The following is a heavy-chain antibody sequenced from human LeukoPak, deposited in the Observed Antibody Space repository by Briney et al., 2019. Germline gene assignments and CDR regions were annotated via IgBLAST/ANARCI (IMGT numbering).Heavy chain of an antibody. CDR1: GYTFTGYY. Sequence: ASVKVSCKASGYTFTGYYMHWVRQAPGQGLEWMGWINPNSGGTNYAQKFQGRVTMTRDTSISTAYMELSRLRPDDTAVYYCARELWFGELPYFDYWGQGTLVTVSS. D-gene: IGHD3-10*01. J-gene: IGHJ4*02. CDR3: ARELWFGELPYFDY. CDR2: INPNSGGT. V-gene: IGHV1-2*02.